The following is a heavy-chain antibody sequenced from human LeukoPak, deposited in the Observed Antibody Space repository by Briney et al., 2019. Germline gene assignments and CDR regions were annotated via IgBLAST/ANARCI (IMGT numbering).Heavy chain of an antibody. D-gene: IGHD2-2*01. CDR1: GGSISTYY. V-gene: IGHV4-38-2*02. J-gene: IGHJ5*02. CDR3: ARAGDCSSTSCYSWFDP. CDR2: IYHSGST. Sequence: PSETLSLTCTISGGSISTYYWGWIRQPPGKGLEWIGSIYHSGSTYYNPSLKSRVTISVDTSKNQFSLKLSSVTAADTAVYYCARAGDCSSTSCYSWFDPWGQGTLVTVSS.